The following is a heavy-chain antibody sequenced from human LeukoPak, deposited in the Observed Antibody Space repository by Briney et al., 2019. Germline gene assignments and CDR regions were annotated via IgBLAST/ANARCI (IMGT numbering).Heavy chain of an antibody. V-gene: IGHV4-34*01. CDR3: ARIVASWYYYMDV. J-gene: IGHJ6*03. Sequence: PSETLSLTCAVYGGSFSGYYWSWIRQPPGKGLEWIGEINHSGSTNYNPSLKSRVTISVDPSKNQFSLKLSSVTAADTAVYYCARIVASWYYYMDVWGKGTTVTVSS. CDR1: GGSFSGYY. CDR2: INHSGST. D-gene: IGHD2-15*01.